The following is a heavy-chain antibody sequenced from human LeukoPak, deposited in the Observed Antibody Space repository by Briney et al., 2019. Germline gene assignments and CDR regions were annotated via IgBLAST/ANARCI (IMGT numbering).Heavy chain of an antibody. J-gene: IGHJ4*02. D-gene: IGHD6-13*01. CDR3: ARVDSSSWHFDY. Sequence: ASVKVSCKASGYTFTSYAMHWVRQAPGQRLEWMGWINAGNGNTKYSQKFQDRVTITRDTSASTAYMELSSLRSEDTAVYYCARVDSSSWHFDYWGQGTLVTVSS. CDR1: GYTFTSYA. V-gene: IGHV1-3*01. CDR2: INAGNGNT.